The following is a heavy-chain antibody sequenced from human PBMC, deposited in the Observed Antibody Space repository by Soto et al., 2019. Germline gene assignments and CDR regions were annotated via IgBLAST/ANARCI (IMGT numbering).Heavy chain of an antibody. J-gene: IGHJ5*02. CDR2: INAGNGNT. D-gene: IGHD3-22*01. V-gene: IGHV1-3*01. CDR3: ARGLSGYYYSGHWFDP. CDR1: GYTFTSYA. Sequence: ASVKVSCKASGYTFTSYAMHWVRQAPGQRLEWMGWINAGNGNTKYSQKFQGRVTITRDTSASTAYMELSSLRSEDTAVYYCARGLSGYYYSGHWFDPWGQGTLVTV.